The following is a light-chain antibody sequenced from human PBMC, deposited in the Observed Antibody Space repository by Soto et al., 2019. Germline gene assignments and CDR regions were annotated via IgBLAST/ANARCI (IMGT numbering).Light chain of an antibody. CDR3: QQYGTSPQT. Sequence: EVVLTQSPGTLSLSPGERATLSCRASQSVTNNYLTWYQQKPGQAPRLLIYGASSRATGIPDRFCGSGSGTDFTLTISRLEPEDFAVYYCQQYGTSPQTFGQGTKLEIK. V-gene: IGKV3-20*01. CDR2: GAS. CDR1: QSVTNNY. J-gene: IGKJ2*01.